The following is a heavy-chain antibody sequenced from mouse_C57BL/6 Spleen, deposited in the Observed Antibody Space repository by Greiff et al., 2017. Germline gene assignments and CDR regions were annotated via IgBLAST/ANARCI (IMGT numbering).Heavy chain of an antibody. J-gene: IGHJ1*03. D-gene: IGHD1-1*01. V-gene: IGHV1-52*01. Sequence: QVQLQQPGAELVRPGSSVKLSCKASGYTFTSYWMHWVKQRPIQGLEWIGNIDPSDSETYYTQKFKDKATLTVDNSSSTAYMQLSSLTSEDSAVYYCTREGTTVVGGYFDVWGTRTTVTVSS. CDR3: TREGTTVVGGYFDV. CDR2: IDPSDSET. CDR1: GYTFTSYW.